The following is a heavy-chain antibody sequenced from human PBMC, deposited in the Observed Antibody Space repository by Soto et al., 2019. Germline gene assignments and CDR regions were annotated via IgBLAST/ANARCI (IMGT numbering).Heavy chain of an antibody. CDR2: VNNDGTDT. CDR1: GFTFSNYW. D-gene: IGHD2-21*01. CDR3: GIGGLQQALDV. Sequence: EVQLVESGGGLVQPGGSLRLSCAASGFTFSNYWMYWVRQAPGKGLVWVSRVNNDGTDTTHADSVKGRFTISRDNAENTFYLQLSSLSGADTAVYYCGIGGLQQALDVWGQGSTVTVSS. J-gene: IGHJ6*02. V-gene: IGHV3-74*03.